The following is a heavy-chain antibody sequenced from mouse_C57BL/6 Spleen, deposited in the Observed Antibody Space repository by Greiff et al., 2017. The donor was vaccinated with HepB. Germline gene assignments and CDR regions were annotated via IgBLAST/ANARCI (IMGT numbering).Heavy chain of an antibody. J-gene: IGHJ2*01. CDR2: INPNNGGT. V-gene: IGHV1-22*01. Sequence: DVKLQESGPELVKPGASVKMSCKASGYTFTDYNMHWVKQSHGKSLEWIGYINPNNGGTSYNQKFKGKATLTVNKSSSTAYMELRSLTSEDSAVYYCARGGYYGSGDYWGQGTTLTVSS. D-gene: IGHD1-1*01. CDR1: GYTFTDYN. CDR3: ARGGYYGSGDY.